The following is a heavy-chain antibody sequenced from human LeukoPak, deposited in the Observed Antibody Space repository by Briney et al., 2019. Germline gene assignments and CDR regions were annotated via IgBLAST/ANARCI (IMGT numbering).Heavy chain of an antibody. J-gene: IGHJ4*02. CDR3: ARDRGEVLLDY. CDR2: IISMFGTA. CDR1: VGTFSSYA. Sequence: ASVTVSCKASVGTFSSYAISWVRQARGQGLEWMGGIISMFGTASYAQKFQGRVTITADESTSTNYMELSSLRAEDTAVDYCARDRGEVLLDYWGQGTLVSVSS. D-gene: IGHD3-10*01. V-gene: IGHV1-69*13.